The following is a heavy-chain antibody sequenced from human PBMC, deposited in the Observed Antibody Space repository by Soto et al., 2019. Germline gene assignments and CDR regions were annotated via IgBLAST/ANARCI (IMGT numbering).Heavy chain of an antibody. J-gene: IGHJ4*02. V-gene: IGHV1-18*04. D-gene: IGHD3-3*01. CDR3: ARDAPFFLEWMSGFDY. CDR2: ISAYNGNT. Sequence: QVQLVQPGAEVKKPGASVKVSCKASGYTFTSYGISWVRQAPGQGLEWMGWISAYNGNTNYAQKLQGRVTMTTDTSTSTAYMELRSLRSDDTAVYYCARDAPFFLEWMSGFDYWGQGTLVTVSS. CDR1: GYTFTSYG.